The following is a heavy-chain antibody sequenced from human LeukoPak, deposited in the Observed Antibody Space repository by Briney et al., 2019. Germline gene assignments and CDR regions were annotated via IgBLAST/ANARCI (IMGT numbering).Heavy chain of an antibody. D-gene: IGHD1-26*01. V-gene: IGHV5-51*01. Sequence: GAYLRFSCRGSGYSFPSYWIGWVRQLPGKGLELMGIIYPGDSDPRNRPSFQGQVTISADKSIRTAYLQWSSLKASDSAMYYCARHGSSFDMGGQGTMVTVPS. CDR2: IYPGDSDP. CDR3: ARHGSSFDM. J-gene: IGHJ3*02. CDR1: GYSFPSYW.